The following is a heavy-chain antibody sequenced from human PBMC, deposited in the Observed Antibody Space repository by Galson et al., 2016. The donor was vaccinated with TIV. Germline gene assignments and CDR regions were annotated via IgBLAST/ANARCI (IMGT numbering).Heavy chain of an antibody. CDR2: IIPLHGLS. J-gene: IGHJ4*02. Sequence: SVKVSCKASGDTFRTYTVTWVRQAPGQGLEWMGGIIPLHGLSNHAQKFEGRVAITADEPTSTVSLVLSSLRSDDTAVYYCARTVTCGGDCYFFDSWGQGTLVTVSS. CDR3: ARTVTCGGDCYFFDS. D-gene: IGHD2-21*02. V-gene: IGHV1-69*10. CDR1: GDTFRTYT.